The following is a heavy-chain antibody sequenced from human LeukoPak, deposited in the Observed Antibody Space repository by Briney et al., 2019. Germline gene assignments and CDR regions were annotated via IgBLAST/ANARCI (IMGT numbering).Heavy chain of an antibody. CDR3: GRGGWISAGRFDP. J-gene: IGHJ5*02. V-gene: IGHV3-23*01. CDR2: INDRGDDT. Sequence: SGGSLRLSCAASGFALEHYAMTWIRQAPGKGLEWVSGINDRGDDTFYADSVKGRFTVSRDNSKNTLYLQMNSLRVEDTATYYCGRGGWISAGRFDPWGQGTLVTVSA. D-gene: IGHD2-15*01. CDR1: GFALEHYA.